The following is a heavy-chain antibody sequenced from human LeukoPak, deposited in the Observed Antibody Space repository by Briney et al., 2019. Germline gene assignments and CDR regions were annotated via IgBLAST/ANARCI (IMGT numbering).Heavy chain of an antibody. CDR3: ARRGSYCTNGVCTYYYYYMDV. Sequence: SETLSLTCTVSGGSISSYYWSWIRQPPGKGLEWIGCIYTSGSTNYNPSLKSRVTISVDTSKNQFSLKLSSVTAADTAVYYCARRGSYCTNGVCTYYYYYMDVWGKGTTVTVSS. CDR2: IYTSGST. J-gene: IGHJ6*03. CDR1: GGSISSYY. D-gene: IGHD2-8*01. V-gene: IGHV4-4*09.